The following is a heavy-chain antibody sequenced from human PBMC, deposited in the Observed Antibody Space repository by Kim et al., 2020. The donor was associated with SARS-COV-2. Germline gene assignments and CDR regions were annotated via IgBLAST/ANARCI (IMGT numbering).Heavy chain of an antibody. CDR3: ARAGYSSPFSTNGSSGLSYYYYYGMDV. V-gene: IGHV5-10-1*01. CDR1: GYSFTSYW. CDR2: IDPSDSYT. J-gene: IGHJ6*02. Sequence: GESLKISCKGSGYSFTSYWISWVRQMPGKGLEWMGRIDPSDSYTNYSPSFQGHVTISADKSISTAYLQWSSLKASYTAMYYCARAGYSSPFSTNGSSGLSYYYYYGMDVWGQGTTVTVSS. D-gene: IGHD6-13*01.